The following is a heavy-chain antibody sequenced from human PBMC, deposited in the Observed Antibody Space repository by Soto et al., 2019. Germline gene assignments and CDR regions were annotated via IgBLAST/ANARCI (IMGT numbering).Heavy chain of an antibody. CDR2: IKQDGSEK. CDR1: GFTFSSYW. CDR3: ARDGLYSSGWFGFGFSFDI. J-gene: IGHJ3*02. Sequence: PGGSLRLSCAASGFTFSSYWMSWVRQAPGKGLEWVANIKQDGSEKYYVDSVKGRFTISRDNAKNSLYLQMNSLRAEDTAVYYCARDGLYSSGWFGFGFSFDIWGQGTMVTVSS. V-gene: IGHV3-7*01. D-gene: IGHD6-19*01.